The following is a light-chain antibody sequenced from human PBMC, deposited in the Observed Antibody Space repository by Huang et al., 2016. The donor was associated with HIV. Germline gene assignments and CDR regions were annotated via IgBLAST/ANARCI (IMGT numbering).Light chain of an antibody. J-gene: IGKJ1*01. Sequence: EIVMTQAPGSLAVPLGERATISCVSRQSVLYSANQKQPPMNCLAWYQKKPGQPPNLLIYWASSRASGVPDRFSGSGSGTDFTLTISSLQAEDVAVYYCQQHYSTPWTFGQGTKVEIK. CDR1: QSVLYSANQKQPPMNC. CDR2: WAS. V-gene: IGKV4-1*01. CDR3: QQHYSTPWT.